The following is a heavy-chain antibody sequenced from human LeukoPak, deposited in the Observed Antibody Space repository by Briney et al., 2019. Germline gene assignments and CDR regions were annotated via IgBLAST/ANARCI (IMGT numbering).Heavy chain of an antibody. J-gene: IGHJ4*02. D-gene: IGHD5-18*01. V-gene: IGHV1-69*04. CDR1: GGTFSSYA. Sequence: GASVKVSCKASGGTFSSYAISRLRQAPGQGLGWMGRIIPILGIANYAQKFQGRVTIAADKSTSTAYMELSSLRSEDTAVYYCAEAPDVDTAMVTSDYWGQGTLVTVSS. CDR2: IIPILGIA. CDR3: AEAPDVDTAMVTSDY.